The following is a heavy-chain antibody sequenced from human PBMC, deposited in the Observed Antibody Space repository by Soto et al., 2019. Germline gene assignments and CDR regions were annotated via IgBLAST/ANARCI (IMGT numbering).Heavy chain of an antibody. Sequence: EVQLLESGGGLVQPGGSLRLSCAASGFTISSYAINWVRQAPGKGLEWVSGIRDSDGSTYYADSVKGRFALSRDTSKNTLYLQMNSLRPEDTAIYYCAKGSFTSSPDHWGQVTLVTVSS. J-gene: IGHJ4*02. CDR3: AKGSFTSSPDH. CDR1: GFTISSYA. V-gene: IGHV3-23*01. CDR2: IRDSDGST. D-gene: IGHD2-2*01.